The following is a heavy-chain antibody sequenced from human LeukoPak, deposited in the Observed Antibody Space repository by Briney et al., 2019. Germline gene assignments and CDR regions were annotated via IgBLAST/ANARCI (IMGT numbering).Heavy chain of an antibody. CDR3: ARRGAGGGYDFWSGYSTEYFDY. J-gene: IGHJ4*02. Sequence: SVKVSCKASGYTFTSYAMNWVRQAPGQGLEWMGGIIPIFGTANYAQKFQGRVTITADKSTSTAYMELSSLRSDDTAVYYCARRGAGGGYDFWSGYSTEYFDYWGQGTLVTVSS. CDR1: GYTFTSYA. V-gene: IGHV1-69*06. D-gene: IGHD3-3*01. CDR2: IIPIFGTA.